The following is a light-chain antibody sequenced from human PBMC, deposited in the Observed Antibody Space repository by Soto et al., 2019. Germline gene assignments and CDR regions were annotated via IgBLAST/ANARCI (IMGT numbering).Light chain of an antibody. CDR1: QSVSSY. CDR3: QQRSNWPPLT. V-gene: IGKV3-11*01. Sequence: EIVLTQSPATLSLSPGERATLSCRASQSVSSYLAWYHQQPGQAPRLLIYDASNRTTGIPARFSGSGSGTDFILTISSLEPEDFAVYYCQQRSNWPPLTFGGGTKVEIK. J-gene: IGKJ4*01. CDR2: DAS.